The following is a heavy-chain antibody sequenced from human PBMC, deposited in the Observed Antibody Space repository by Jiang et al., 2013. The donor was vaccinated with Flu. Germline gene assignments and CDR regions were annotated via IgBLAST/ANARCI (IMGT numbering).Heavy chain of an antibody. Sequence: GWIRQAPGQGLEWVGSIYFSGTTYQNPSLKSRVTMSLDTSKNQFSLKLRSVTAADTAVYFCARSVMTTVTQFFDYWGQGTLITVSS. V-gene: IGHV4-39*07. J-gene: IGHJ4*02. CDR3: ARSVMTTVTQFFDY. CDR2: IYFSGTT. D-gene: IGHD4-17*01.